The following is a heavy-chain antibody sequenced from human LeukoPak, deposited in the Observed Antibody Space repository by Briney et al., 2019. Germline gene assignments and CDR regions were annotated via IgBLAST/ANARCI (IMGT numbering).Heavy chain of an antibody. CDR2: IYYSGST. J-gene: IGHJ4*02. CDR3: ARGYDSRGGHFDY. CDR1: GGSISSYY. D-gene: IGHD3-22*01. Sequence: SETLSLTCTASGGSISSYYWSWIRQPPGKGLEWIGYIYYSGSTYYNPSLKSRVTISVDTSKNQFSLKLSSVTAADTAVYYCARGYDSRGGHFDYWGQGTLVTVSS. V-gene: IGHV4-59*01.